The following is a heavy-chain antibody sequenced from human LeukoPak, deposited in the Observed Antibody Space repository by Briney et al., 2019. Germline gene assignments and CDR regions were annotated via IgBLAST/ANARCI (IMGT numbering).Heavy chain of an antibody. J-gene: IGHJ5*02. Sequence: GGSLRLSCAASGFTFSNAWMSWVRQAPGKGLEWVGRIKSKTDGGTTDYAAPVKGRFTISRDDSKNTLYLQMNSLKTEDTAVYYCTTDGSIAAAGTKPTRLDPWGQGTLVTVSS. CDR2: IKSKTDGGTT. D-gene: IGHD6-13*01. CDR3: TTDGSIAAAGTKPTRLDP. V-gene: IGHV3-15*01. CDR1: GFTFSNAW.